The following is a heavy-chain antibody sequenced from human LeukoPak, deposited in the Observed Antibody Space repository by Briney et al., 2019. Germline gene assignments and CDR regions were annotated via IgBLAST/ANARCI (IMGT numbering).Heavy chain of an antibody. CDR1: GGSIRNYY. CDR3: ATDSYSSGWYGYEY. D-gene: IGHD6-19*01. J-gene: IGHJ4*02. V-gene: IGHV4-59*01. Sequence: SETLSLTCTVSGGSIRNYYWSWIRQSPIKGLEWIGNIYYTGTTNYNPSLKSRATISIDTSRNQFSLKLTSVTAADTAVYYCATDSYSSGWYGYEYWGPGPLVTVSS. CDR2: IYYTGTT.